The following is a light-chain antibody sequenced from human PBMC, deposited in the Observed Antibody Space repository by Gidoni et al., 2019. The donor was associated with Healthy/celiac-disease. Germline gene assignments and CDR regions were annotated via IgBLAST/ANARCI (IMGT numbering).Light chain of an antibody. CDR1: QSISSY. Sequence: DIQMTQSPSSLSASVRDRVTITCRASQSISSYLNWYQQKPGKAPKLLIYAASSLQSEVPSRFSGSGSGTDFTLTISSLQPEDFATYYCQQSYTTPRTFXXXTKVEMK. J-gene: IGKJ1*01. V-gene: IGKV1-39*01. CDR3: QQSYTTPRT. CDR2: AAS.